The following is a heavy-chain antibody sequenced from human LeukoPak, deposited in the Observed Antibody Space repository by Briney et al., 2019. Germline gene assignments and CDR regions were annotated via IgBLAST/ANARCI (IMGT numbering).Heavy chain of an antibody. D-gene: IGHD6-13*01. J-gene: IGHJ4*02. CDR3: ARGVYIAAAQYGY. CDR2: IYYSGAT. CDR1: GGSISSYY. V-gene: IGHV4-59*01. Sequence: SETLSLTCTVSGGSISSYYWSWIRQPPGEGLEWIGYIYYSGATNYNPSLKSRVTISVDTSKNQFSLKLSSVTAADTAVYYCARGVYIAAAQYGYWGQGTLVTVSS.